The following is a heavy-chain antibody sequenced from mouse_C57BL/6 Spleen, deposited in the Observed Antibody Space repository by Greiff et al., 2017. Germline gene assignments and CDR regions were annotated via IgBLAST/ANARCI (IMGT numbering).Heavy chain of an antibody. CDR2: INPSNGGT. CDR1: GYTFTSYW. D-gene: IGHD2-1*01. J-gene: IGHJ2*01. Sequence: VQLQQPGTELVKPGASVKLSCKASGYTFTSYWMHWVKQRPGQGLEWIGNINPSNGGTNYNEKFKSKATLTVDKSSSTAYMQLSSLTSEDSAVYFCARGGMTAYGNYFDCWGKGTTLTVSS. CDR3: ARGGMTAYGNYFDC. V-gene: IGHV1-53*01.